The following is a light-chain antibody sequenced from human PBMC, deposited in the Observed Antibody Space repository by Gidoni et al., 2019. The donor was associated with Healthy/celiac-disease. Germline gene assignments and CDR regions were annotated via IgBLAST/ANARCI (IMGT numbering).Light chain of an antibody. CDR2: EVS. Sequence: QSALTQPASVSGSPGQSITISCTGTSSDVGGYNYDSWYQQHPGKAPKLMIYEVSNRPSGVSNRFSGSKSGNTASLTISGLQAEDEADYYCSSYTSRSTLVFGGGTKLTVL. J-gene: IGLJ2*01. CDR1: SSDVGGYNY. CDR3: SSYTSRSTLV. V-gene: IGLV2-14*01.